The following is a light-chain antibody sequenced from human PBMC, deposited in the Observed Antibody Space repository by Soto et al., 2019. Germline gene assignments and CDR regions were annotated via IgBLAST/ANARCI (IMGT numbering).Light chain of an antibody. J-gene: IGLJ3*02. Sequence: QSVLTQPPSVAGAPGQRVTISCTGSRSNIGAGYDVHWYQQLPGTAPKLLVAGNTNRPSGVPDRFSGSRSGTSASLAITGLQAEDVAEYYCQSFESSLSGWGFGGGTKLTVL. CDR1: RSNIGAGYD. CDR2: GNT. CDR3: QSFESSLSGWG. V-gene: IGLV1-40*01.